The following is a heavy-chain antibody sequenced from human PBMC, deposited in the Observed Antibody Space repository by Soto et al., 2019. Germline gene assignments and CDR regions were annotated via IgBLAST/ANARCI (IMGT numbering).Heavy chain of an antibody. J-gene: IGHJ5*02. CDR2: IYAVGSAT. Sequence: EVDLVESGGDSVQPGGSLRLSCSASGFPFHTYWMHWVRQVPGKGLEWVSRIYAVGSATTYAESVKGRFTISRDNANNMLYLQMNDLRVEDTAIYYCAIISLGFDPWGQGTLVTVSS. CDR3: AIISLGFDP. D-gene: IGHD1-26*01. V-gene: IGHV3-74*02. CDR1: GFPFHTYW.